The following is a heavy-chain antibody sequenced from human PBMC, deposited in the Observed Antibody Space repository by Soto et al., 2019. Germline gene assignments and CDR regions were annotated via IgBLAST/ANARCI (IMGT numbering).Heavy chain of an antibody. V-gene: IGHV2-5*02. J-gene: IGHJ6*02. Sequence: QITLKESGPTLVKPTQTLTLTCTFSGFSLSTGGVGVGWIRQPPGKALAWLALIYWDDDKRYSPSLKSRLTVTKDTSKNQVVLTMTNMDPVDTATYYCAHSRCGGDCLRSYSSHYYFGMDVWGQGTTVTGSS. D-gene: IGHD2-21*02. CDR1: GFSLSTGGVG. CDR3: AHSRCGGDCLRSYSSHYYFGMDV. CDR2: IYWDDDK.